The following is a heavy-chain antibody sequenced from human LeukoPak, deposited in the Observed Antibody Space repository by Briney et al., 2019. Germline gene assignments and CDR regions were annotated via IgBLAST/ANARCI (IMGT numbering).Heavy chain of an antibody. J-gene: IGHJ4*02. CDR2: ISISGNTI. Sequence: PGGSLRLSCAASGFTFSDYYMNWIRQAPGKGLEWVSYISISGNTIYYADSVKGRFTISRDNAKNSLYLQMNSLRPEDTAVYYCARASCCSWDLDYWGQGTLVTVSS. V-gene: IGHV3-11*04. CDR3: ARASCCSWDLDY. D-gene: IGHD6-13*01. CDR1: GFTFSDYY.